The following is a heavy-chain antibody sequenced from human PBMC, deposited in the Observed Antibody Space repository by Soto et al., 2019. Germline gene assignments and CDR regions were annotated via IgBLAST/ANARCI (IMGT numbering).Heavy chain of an antibody. CDR2: INAGNGNT. D-gene: IGHD2-2*01. CDR1: GCTFTSYA. Sequence: ASVKVSCKASGCTFTSYAMHWGRQAPGQRLEWMGWINAGNGNTKYSQKFQGRVTITRDTSASTAYMELSSLRSEDTAVYYCARVGSIVVVPAAIGWFDPWGQGTLVTVSS. J-gene: IGHJ5*02. CDR3: ARVGSIVVVPAAIGWFDP. V-gene: IGHV1-3*01.